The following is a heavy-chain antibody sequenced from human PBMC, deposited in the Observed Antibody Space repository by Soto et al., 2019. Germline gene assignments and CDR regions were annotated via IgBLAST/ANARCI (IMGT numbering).Heavy chain of an antibody. V-gene: IGHV3-21*06. CDR2: ISSGSSYI. D-gene: IGHD3-10*01. CDR1: GFTFSSYS. Sequence: EVQLVESGGGLVKPGGSLRLSCAASGFTFSSYSMNWVRQAPGKGLEWVSSISSGSSYIYYADSVKGRFTISRDNAKNSLYLQMNGRRAEDTAVYYGARSSGGSGKLWNYYGMDVWGQGTTVTVSS. CDR3: ARSSGGSGKLWNYYGMDV. J-gene: IGHJ6*02.